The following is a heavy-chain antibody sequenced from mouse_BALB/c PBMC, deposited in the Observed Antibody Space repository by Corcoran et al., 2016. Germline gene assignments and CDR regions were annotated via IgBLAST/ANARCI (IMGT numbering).Heavy chain of an antibody. D-gene: IGHD1-1*01. CDR1: GFNIKDTY. J-gene: IGHJ3*01. Sequence: EVQLQQSGAELVKPGASVKLSCTASGFNIKDTYMHWVKQRPEQGLEWIGRIDPANGNTKYDPKFQGKATIKADTSSNTAYLQLSSLTSEDTAVYYCALYYYGSSWFAYWGQGTLVTVSA. CDR2: IDPANGNT. V-gene: IGHV14-3*02. CDR3: ALYYYGSSWFAY.